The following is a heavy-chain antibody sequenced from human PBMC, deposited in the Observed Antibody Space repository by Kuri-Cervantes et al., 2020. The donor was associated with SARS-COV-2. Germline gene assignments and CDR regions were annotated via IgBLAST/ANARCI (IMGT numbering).Heavy chain of an antibody. V-gene: IGHV5-51*01. J-gene: IGHJ6*02. CDR3: ASPSGITMVRGVIIGNYYYYGMDV. D-gene: IGHD3-10*01. Sequence: GESLKISCKGSGYSFTSYWIGWVRQMPGKGLEWMGIIYPGDSDTRYSPSFQGQVTISADKSISTSYLQWSSLEASDTAMYYCASPSGITMVRGVIIGNYYYYGMDVWGQGTMVTVSS. CDR2: IYPGDSDT. CDR1: GYSFTSYW.